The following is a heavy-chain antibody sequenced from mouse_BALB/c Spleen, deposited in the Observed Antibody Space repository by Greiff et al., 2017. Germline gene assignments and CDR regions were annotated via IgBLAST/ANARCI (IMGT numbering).Heavy chain of an antibody. Sequence: EVQLQESGPGLVKPSQSLSLTCTVTGYSITSDYAWNWIRQFPGNKLEWMGYISYSGSTSYNPSLKSRISITRDTSKNQFFLQLNSVTTEDTATYYCARRGYYGYDAWFAYWGQGTLVTVSA. D-gene: IGHD2-2*01. CDR1: GYSITSDYA. CDR2: ISYSGST. CDR3: ARRGYYGYDAWFAY. V-gene: IGHV3-2*02. J-gene: IGHJ3*01.